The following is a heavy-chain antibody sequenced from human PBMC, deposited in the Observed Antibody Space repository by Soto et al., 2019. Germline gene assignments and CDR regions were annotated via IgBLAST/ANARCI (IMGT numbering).Heavy chain of an antibody. Sequence: EVQMVQSGGDLVKPGGSLRLSCVTSGFMCSSAWMNWVRQAPGKGLEWVARIKSKGDGGARDYAAPVKGRFTISRDDSKHTVHLQMNSLRAEDTAVYYCVEGWNDFWGQGTLVTVSS. CDR3: VEGWNDF. V-gene: IGHV3-15*01. J-gene: IGHJ4*02. CDR2: IKSKGDGGAR. CDR1: GFMCSSAW. D-gene: IGHD1-1*01.